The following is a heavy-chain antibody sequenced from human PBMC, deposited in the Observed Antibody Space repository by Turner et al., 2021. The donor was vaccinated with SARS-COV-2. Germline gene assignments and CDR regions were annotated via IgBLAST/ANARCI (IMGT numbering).Heavy chain of an antibody. V-gene: IGHV4-30-4*01. J-gene: IGHJ4*02. CDR3: ARVVVLRRAYFDY. CDR1: GGSISSGDCY. CDR2: IYYSGST. D-gene: IGHD2-8*01. Sequence: QVQLQESGPGLVKPSQTLSLTCTVSGGSISSGDCYWSWIRQPPGKGLEWVGYIYYSGSTYYNPSLKSRVTISVDTSKNQFSLKLSYVTAADTAVYYCARVVVLRRAYFDYWGQGTLVTVSS.